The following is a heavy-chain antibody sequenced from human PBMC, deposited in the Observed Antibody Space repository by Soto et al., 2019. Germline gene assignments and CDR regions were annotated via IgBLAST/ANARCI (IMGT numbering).Heavy chain of an antibody. V-gene: IGHV1-69*15. D-gene: IGHD6-13*01. CDR3: ARELPPAPGSFREDALDI. CDR1: GGTFSNYA. J-gene: IGHJ3*02. Sequence: QVQLVQSGAELKKPGSSVKVSCQASGGTFSNYAISWVRQAPGQGLEWKGKIIPIFGTTNYAQNFRGRVTITADEYTTTAYMELSSLRSDDTALYYCARELPPAPGSFREDALDIWGQGTMITVSS. CDR2: IIPIFGTT.